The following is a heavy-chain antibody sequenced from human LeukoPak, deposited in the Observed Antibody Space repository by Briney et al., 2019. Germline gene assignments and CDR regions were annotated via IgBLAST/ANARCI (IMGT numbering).Heavy chain of an antibody. Sequence: SETLSLTCTVSGGSITNYYWTWIRQPPGKGLEWIGYIHYSGSTNYNPSLKSRVTISVDTSKNQFSLKLSSVTAADTAVYYCARVVADNWFDPWGQGTLVTVSS. CDR1: GGSITNYY. J-gene: IGHJ5*02. CDR3: ARVVADNWFDP. V-gene: IGHV4-59*01. D-gene: IGHD2-15*01. CDR2: IHYSGST.